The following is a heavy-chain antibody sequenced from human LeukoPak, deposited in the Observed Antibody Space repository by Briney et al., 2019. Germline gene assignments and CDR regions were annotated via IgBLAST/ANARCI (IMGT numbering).Heavy chain of an antibody. CDR1: GGSISSGDYY. J-gene: IGHJ4*02. D-gene: IGHD3-10*01. V-gene: IGHV4-30-4*01. CDR2: IYYSGST. CDR3: ARGTVLWFGELVFDY. Sequence: SQTLSLTCTVSGGSISSGDYYWRWIRQPPGKGLEWLEYIYYSGSTYYNPSLKSRVTISVDTSKNQFSLKLSSVTAADTAVYYCARGTVLWFGELVFDYWGQGTLVTVSS.